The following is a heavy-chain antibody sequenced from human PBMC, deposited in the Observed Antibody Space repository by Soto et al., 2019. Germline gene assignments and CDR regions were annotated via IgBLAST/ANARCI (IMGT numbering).Heavy chain of an antibody. J-gene: IGHJ4*02. D-gene: IGHD6-13*01. CDR2: AQPGHSDT. Sequence: GESLKISCQGSGYRFTSFWIGWVRQMPGKGLEWVGIAQPGHSDTRYSPSFQGHVTISADESTNTAYLQWSSLRASDSAMYFCARHVYSSGWYPDHWGQGTLATAAS. V-gene: IGHV5-51*01. CDR3: ARHVYSSGWYPDH. CDR1: GYRFTSFW.